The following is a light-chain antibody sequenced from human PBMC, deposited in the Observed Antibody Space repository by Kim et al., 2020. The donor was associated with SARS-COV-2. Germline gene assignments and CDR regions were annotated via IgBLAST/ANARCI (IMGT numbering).Light chain of an antibody. CDR2: DAS. Sequence: LSPGERATLSCRASQSVDSYLAWYQQKPGQAPRLLIYDASNSATGVPARFSGSGSGTDFTLTISSLEPEDSAVYYCQQHTNLPNTFGQGTRLEIK. CDR1: QSVDSY. V-gene: IGKV3-11*01. CDR3: QQHTNLPNT. J-gene: IGKJ5*01.